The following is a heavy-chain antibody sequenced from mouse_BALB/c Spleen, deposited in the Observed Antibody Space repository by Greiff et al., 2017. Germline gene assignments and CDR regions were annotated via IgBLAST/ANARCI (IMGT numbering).Heavy chain of an antibody. CDR2: ISNLAYSI. CDR1: GFTFSDYG. D-gene: IGHD3-2*02. J-gene: IGHJ3*01. V-gene: IGHV5-15*01. Sequence: EVKLVESGGGLVQPGGSLKLSCAASGFTFSDYGMAWVRQAPRKGPEWVAFISNLAYSIYYADTVTGRFTISRENAKNTLCLEMSSLRSEDTAMYYCARHDSSGSWFAYWGQGTLVTVSA. CDR3: ARHDSSGSWFAY.